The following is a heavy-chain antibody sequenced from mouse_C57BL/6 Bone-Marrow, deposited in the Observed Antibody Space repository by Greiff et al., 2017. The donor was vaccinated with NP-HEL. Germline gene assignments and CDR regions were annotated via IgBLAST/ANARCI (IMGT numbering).Heavy chain of an antibody. CDR3: ARGHYGSSPLHWYFDV. D-gene: IGHD1-1*01. CDR1: GYTFTSYW. Sequence: QVQLQQPGAELVRPGSSVKLSCKASGYTFTSYWMHWVKQRPIQGLEWIGNIDPSDSETHYNQKFKDKATLTVDKSSSTAYMQLSSLTSEDSAVYYCARGHYGSSPLHWYFDVWGTGTTVTVSS. CDR2: IDPSDSET. V-gene: IGHV1-52*01. J-gene: IGHJ1*03.